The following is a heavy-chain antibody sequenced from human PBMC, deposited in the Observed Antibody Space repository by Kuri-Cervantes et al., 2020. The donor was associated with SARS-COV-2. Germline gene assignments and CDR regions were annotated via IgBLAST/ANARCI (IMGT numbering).Heavy chain of an antibody. Sequence: GGSLRLSCAASGFTFSSYSMNWVRQAPGKGLEWVSYISSSSSTIYYADSVKGRFTISRDNSKNTLYLQMNSLRAEDTAVYYCTRAYYYDSSGYYYDILDYWGQGTLVTVSS. V-gene: IGHV3-48*01. CDR1: GFTFSSYS. CDR3: TRAYYYDSSGYYYDILDY. D-gene: IGHD3-22*01. J-gene: IGHJ4*02. CDR2: ISSSSSTI.